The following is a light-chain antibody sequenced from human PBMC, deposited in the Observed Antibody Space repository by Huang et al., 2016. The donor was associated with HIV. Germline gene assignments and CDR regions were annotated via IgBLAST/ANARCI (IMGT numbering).Light chain of an antibody. CDR3: HQYYATGT. CDR1: QSLLYSSNNKNY. CDR2: WAS. V-gene: IGKV4-1*01. J-gene: IGKJ1*01. Sequence: DIVMTQSPDSLAVSLGERATINCKSSQSLLYSSNNKNYLAWYQQKPGQPPKLLIYWASNREFGVPDRFSGGGSETDFTLTISSLQAEDVAVYYCHQYYATGTFGQGTKVEI.